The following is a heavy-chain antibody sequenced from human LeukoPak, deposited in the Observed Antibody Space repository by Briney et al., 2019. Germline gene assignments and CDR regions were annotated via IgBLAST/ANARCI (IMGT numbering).Heavy chain of an antibody. CDR2: IYYSGST. CDR1: GGSISRYY. CDR3: ARRYCSSTSCYHYMDV. J-gene: IGHJ6*03. Sequence: SETLSLTCTVSGGSISRYYWSWIRQPPGKGLEWIGYIYYSGSTNYNPSLKSRVTISVDTSKNQFSLKLSSVTAADTAVYYCARRYCSSTSCYHYMDVWGKGTTVTVS. D-gene: IGHD2-2*01. V-gene: IGHV4-59*01.